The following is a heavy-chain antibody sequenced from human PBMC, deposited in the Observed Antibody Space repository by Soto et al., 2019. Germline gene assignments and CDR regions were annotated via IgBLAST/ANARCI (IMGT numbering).Heavy chain of an antibody. V-gene: IGHV4-34*01. Sequence: QVQLQQWGAGLLKPSETLSLTCAVYGGSFSGYYWSWIRQPPGKGLEWIGEINHSGSTNYNPSLKGRVTISVDTSKNQFSLKLSSVTAADTAVYYCARWDYDFWSGYYVGDYWGQGTLVTVSS. J-gene: IGHJ4*02. CDR2: INHSGST. D-gene: IGHD3-3*01. CDR3: ARWDYDFWSGYYVGDY. CDR1: GGSFSGYY.